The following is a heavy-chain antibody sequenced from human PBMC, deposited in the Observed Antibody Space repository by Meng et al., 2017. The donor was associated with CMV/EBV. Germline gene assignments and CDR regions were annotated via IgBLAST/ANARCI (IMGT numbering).Heavy chain of an antibody. J-gene: IGHJ5*02. D-gene: IGHD6-13*01. Sequence: GESLKISCASSEFTFSSYSMNWVRQAPGKGLEWISSITGTRSYIYYADSVRGRFPISRDNARNSLYLQMNSLRAEDTAVYYCARDRYPDSWYSSQLNNWFHPWGQGTLVTVSS. CDR3: ARDRYPDSWYSSQLNNWFHP. CDR2: ITGTRSYI. V-gene: IGHV3-21*01. CDR1: EFTFSSYS.